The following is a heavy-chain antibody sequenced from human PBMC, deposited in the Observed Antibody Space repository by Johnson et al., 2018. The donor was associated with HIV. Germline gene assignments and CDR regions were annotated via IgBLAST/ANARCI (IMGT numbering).Heavy chain of an antibody. Sequence: VQLVESGGGLVKPGGSLRLSCAASGFTFSNAWMSWVRQAPGKGLEWVGRIKSKTDGGTTDYAAPVKGRFTISRDDSTNTLYLQMTSLKTEDTAVYYCTTDRRTGTRSAVDIWGQGTMVTVSS. CDR2: IKSKTDGGTT. CDR1: GFTFSNAW. CDR3: TTDRRTGTRSAVDI. V-gene: IGHV3-15*01. D-gene: IGHD1-1*01. J-gene: IGHJ3*02.